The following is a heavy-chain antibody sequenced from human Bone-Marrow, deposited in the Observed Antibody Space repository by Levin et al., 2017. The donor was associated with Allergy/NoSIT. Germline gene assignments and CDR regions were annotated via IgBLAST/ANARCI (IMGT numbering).Heavy chain of an antibody. CDR1: GFDFRTYG. V-gene: IGHV3-33*03. D-gene: IGHD3-9*01. CDR2: IWYDGSNE. CDR3: ARKRYFDRSYGMDV. Sequence: GGSLRLSCAASGFDFRTYGMHWVRQAPGKGLEWVAVIWYDGSNEDYADSVKGRFTISRDNSNNTLNLQMNSMRVEDTGTYFCARKRYFDRSYGMDVWGQGTTVTVSS. J-gene: IGHJ6*02.